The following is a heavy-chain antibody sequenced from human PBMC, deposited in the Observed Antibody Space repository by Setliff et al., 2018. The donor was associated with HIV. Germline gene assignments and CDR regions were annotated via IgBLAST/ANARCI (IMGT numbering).Heavy chain of an antibody. Sequence: SGESLKISCKGSAYGFTTFWIAWVRQMPGKGLEWMGIIYPGDSDTTYSPSFQGQVTISVDKSISTAYLQWSSLKASDSAMYYCARQTVHTTHSLDFGSPNRDYYYGMDVWGQGTTVTVSS. CDR1: AYGFTTFW. CDR2: IYPGDSDT. D-gene: IGHD1-1*01. V-gene: IGHV5-51*01. CDR3: ARQTVHTTHSLDFGSPNRDYYYGMDV. J-gene: IGHJ6*02.